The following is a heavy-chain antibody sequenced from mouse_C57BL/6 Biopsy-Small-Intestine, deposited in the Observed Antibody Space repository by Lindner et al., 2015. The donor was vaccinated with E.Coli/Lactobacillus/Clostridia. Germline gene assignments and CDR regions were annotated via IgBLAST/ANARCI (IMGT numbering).Heavy chain of an antibody. J-gene: IGHJ3*01. D-gene: IGHD1-1*01. CDR2: ISSGSSTI. CDR3: ARPLYHGSSHFTY. Sequence: VQLQESWGRLSEAWRVPETLLCSLWIHFQLLWNALGSSGSREGLEWVAYISSGSSTIYYADTVKGRFTISRDNAKNTLFLQMTSLRSEDTAMYYCARPLYHGSSHFTYWGQGTLVTVSA. CDR1: IHFQLLW. V-gene: IGHV5-17*01.